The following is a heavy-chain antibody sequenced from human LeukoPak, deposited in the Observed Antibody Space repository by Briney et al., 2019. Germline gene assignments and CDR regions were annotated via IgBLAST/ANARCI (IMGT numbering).Heavy chain of an antibody. CDR3: ARHRTVDSSGRSYYYYYGMDV. J-gene: IGHJ6*02. D-gene: IGHD6-19*01. Sequence: SETLSLTCTVSGGSISSSSYYWGWIRQPPGKGLEWIGSIYYSGSTYYNPSLKSRVTISVDTSKNQFSLKLSSVTAADTAVYYCARHRTVDSSGRSYYYYYGMDVWGQGTTVTVSS. CDR2: IYYSGST. CDR1: GGSISSSSYY. V-gene: IGHV4-39*01.